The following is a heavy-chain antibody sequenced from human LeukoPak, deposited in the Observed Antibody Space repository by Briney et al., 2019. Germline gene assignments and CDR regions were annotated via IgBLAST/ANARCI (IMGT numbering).Heavy chain of an antibody. J-gene: IGHJ4*02. CDR3: AKERDYYGSGSYYPDPFDY. CDR2: ISDSGGST. CDR1: GFTFSSYA. V-gene: IGHV3-23*01. Sequence: PGGSLRLSRAASGFTFSSYAMSWVRQAPGKGLEWVSAISDSGGSTYYADSVKGRFTISRDNSKNTLYLQMNSLRAEDTAVYYCAKERDYYGSGSYYPDPFDYWGQGTLVTVSS. D-gene: IGHD3-10*01.